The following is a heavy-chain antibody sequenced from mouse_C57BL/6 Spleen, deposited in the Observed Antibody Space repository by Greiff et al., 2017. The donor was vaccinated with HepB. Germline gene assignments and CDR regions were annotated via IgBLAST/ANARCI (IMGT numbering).Heavy chain of an antibody. CDR1: GYTFTDYY. Sequence: EVQLQQSGPELVKPGASVKISCKASGYTFTDYYMNWVKQSHGKSLEWIGDINPNNGGTSYNQKFKGKATLTVDKSSSTAYMELRSLTSEDSAVYYGASYPDYWGQGTTLTVSS. CDR3: ASYPDY. V-gene: IGHV1-26*01. D-gene: IGHD2-10*01. CDR2: INPNNGGT. J-gene: IGHJ2*01.